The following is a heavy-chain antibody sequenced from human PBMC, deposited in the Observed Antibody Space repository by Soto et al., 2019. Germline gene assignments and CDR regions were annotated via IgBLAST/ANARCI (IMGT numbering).Heavy chain of an antibody. J-gene: IGHJ4*02. Sequence: TGGSLRLSCAVSGFIFSNYPMSWVRQAPGKGLEWVSSVSPSGSNTYYADSVKGRFTMSRDNSDNRLHLQMNSLRAEDTAVYFCARRDSSGWYSLDYWGQGTLVTSPQ. D-gene: IGHD6-19*01. CDR1: GFIFSNYP. V-gene: IGHV3-23*01. CDR3: ARRDSSGWYSLDY. CDR2: VSPSGSNT.